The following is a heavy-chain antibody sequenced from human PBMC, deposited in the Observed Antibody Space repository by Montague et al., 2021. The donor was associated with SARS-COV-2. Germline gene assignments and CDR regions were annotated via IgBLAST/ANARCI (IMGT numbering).Heavy chain of an antibody. CDR3: ARDRSTRVRGVIFTSYYYYYYGIDV. CDR2: INHSGTS. D-gene: IGHD3-10*01. J-gene: IGHJ6*02. V-gene: IGHV4-34*01. Sequence: SETLSLTCAVYGGSFTENFWTWIRQPPRRGLEWIGEINHSGTSNYNASLRSRVTISIDTAKNQFSLRLSALAAADTAVYYCARDRSTRVRGVIFTSYYYYYYGIDVWGQGTTVTVSS. CDR1: GGSFTENF.